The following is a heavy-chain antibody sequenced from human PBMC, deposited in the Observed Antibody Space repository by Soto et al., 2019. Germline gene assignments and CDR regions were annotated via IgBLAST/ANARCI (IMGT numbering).Heavy chain of an antibody. V-gene: IGHV4-34*01. J-gene: IGHJ4*02. Sequence: SETLSLTCTVSGGSINNFYWSWIRQPPGKGLEWIGEINHSGSTNYNPSLKSRVTISVDTSKNQFSLKLSSVTAADTAVYYCARGVTMVRGVIMIGFDYWGQGTLVTVS. CDR3: ARGVTMVRGVIMIGFDY. D-gene: IGHD3-10*01. CDR2: INHSGST. CDR1: GGSINNFY.